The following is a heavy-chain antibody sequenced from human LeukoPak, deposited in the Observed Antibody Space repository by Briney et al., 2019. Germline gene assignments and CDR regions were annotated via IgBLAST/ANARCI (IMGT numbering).Heavy chain of an antibody. Sequence: SETLSLTCAVSGGSISSSNWWSWVRQPPGKGLEWSGEIYHSGSTNYNPSLKSRVPISVDKSKNQFSLKLSSVTAADTAVYYCARNTVEGYFDYWGQGTLVTVSS. CDR1: GGSISSSNW. CDR2: IYHSGST. V-gene: IGHV4-4*02. J-gene: IGHJ4*02. CDR3: ARNTVEGYFDY.